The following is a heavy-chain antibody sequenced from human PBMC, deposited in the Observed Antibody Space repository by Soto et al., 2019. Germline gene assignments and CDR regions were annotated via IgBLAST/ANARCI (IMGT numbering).Heavy chain of an antibody. CDR3: ATDYYGLDY. Sequence: PSETLSLTCTVSGGSISSGGYYWSWSRQHRGKGVEWSGYIYYSGSTYYNPSLKSRVTISVHTSKNQFSLKLSSVTAAATAVYYSATDYYGLDYWGQGTLVTVSS. V-gene: IGHV4-31*03. D-gene: IGHD4-17*01. CDR1: GGSISSGGYY. J-gene: IGHJ4*02. CDR2: IYYSGST.